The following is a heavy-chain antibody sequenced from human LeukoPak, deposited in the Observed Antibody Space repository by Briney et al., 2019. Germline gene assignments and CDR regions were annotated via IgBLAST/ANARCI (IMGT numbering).Heavy chain of an antibody. V-gene: IGHV3-66*01. D-gene: IGHD2-21*02. CDR1: GFTVSSKF. J-gene: IGHJ1*01. CDR2: INDDGKT. Sequence: GESLRLSCATSGFTVSSKFMNWVRQAPGSGLDWVSVINDDGKTFYADSVKDRFTISRDNSKNTLYLQMNSLRAEDTAIYYCATCGGDCDPRETAWVDFLHWGHGTLVTVSS. CDR3: ATCGGDCDPRETAWVDFLH.